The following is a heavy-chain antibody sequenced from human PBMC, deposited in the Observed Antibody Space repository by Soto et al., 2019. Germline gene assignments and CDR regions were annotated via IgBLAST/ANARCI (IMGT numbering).Heavy chain of an antibody. D-gene: IGHD2-21*01. J-gene: IGHJ6*02. CDR2: ITSSGGNT. V-gene: IGHV3-64*01. Sequence: EVQLVESGGGLVQPGGSLRLSCAASGFTFSSYAMHWVRQAPGKGLEYVSAITSSGGNTDYASSVKGRFTISRDNSKNTLYVQMGSLRTEDMGVYYCARRIPFGYGMDVWGQGTTVTVSS. CDR3: ARRIPFGYGMDV. CDR1: GFTFSSYA.